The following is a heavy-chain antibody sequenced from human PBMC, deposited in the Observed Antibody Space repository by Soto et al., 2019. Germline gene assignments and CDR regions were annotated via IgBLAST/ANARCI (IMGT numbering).Heavy chain of an antibody. V-gene: IGHV3-23*01. D-gene: IGHD6-19*01. CDR1: GFTFSTYA. CDR3: AGSSGWYRAFDI. J-gene: IGHJ3*02. CDR2: ISGSGGSA. Sequence: EVQLLESGGGLVQPGGSLRLSCAASGFTFSTYAMSWVRQAPGKGLEWVLGISGSGGSAYYADSVKGRFTISRDNSKNTLYLQMNSLRAEDTAVYYCAGSSGWYRAFDIWGQGTMVTVSS.